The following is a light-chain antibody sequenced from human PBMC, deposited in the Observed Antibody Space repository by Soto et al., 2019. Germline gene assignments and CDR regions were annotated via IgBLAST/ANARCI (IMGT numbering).Light chain of an antibody. CDR3: QQSYTTPYT. V-gene: IGKV1-39*01. CDR1: QNINTY. Sequence: DIQMTQSPSSLSASVGDRITITCRASQNINTYLNWFQQKPGKAPSLVIYAASSLQSGVPSRFSASGSVTDFTLTINTLQPEDFAAYYCQQSYTTPYTFGQGTKVEIK. CDR2: AAS. J-gene: IGKJ2*01.